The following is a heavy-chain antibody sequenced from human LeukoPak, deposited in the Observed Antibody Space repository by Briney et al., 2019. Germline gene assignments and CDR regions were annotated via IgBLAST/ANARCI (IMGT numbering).Heavy chain of an antibody. CDR2: ISYDGSNK. J-gene: IGHJ4*02. CDR1: GFTFSSYA. D-gene: IGHD6-6*01. V-gene: IGHV3-30*04. Sequence: GGSLRLSCAASGFTFSSYAIHWVRQAPGRGLQWVAVISYDGSNKYYADSVKGRFTISRDNSKNTLYLQMNSLRAEDAAVYYCTRGYNSSPEGYFDCWGQGALVTVSS. CDR3: TRGYNSSPEGYFDC.